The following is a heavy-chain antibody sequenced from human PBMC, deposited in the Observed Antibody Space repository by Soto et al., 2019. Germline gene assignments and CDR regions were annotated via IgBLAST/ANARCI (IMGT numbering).Heavy chain of an antibody. V-gene: IGHV1-3*05. CDR1: GYTFTSYA. D-gene: IGHD6-19*01. CDR3: ASPSIAVAGTSSHYYYGMDV. Sequence: QDQLVQSGAEEKKPGASVKVSCKAAGYTFTSYAMHWVRQAPGQRLERMGWINAGNGNTKYSQKFQGRVTITRDTSASTAYMELSSLRSEDTAVYYCASPSIAVAGTSSHYYYGMDVWGQGTTVTVSS. CDR2: INAGNGNT. J-gene: IGHJ6*02.